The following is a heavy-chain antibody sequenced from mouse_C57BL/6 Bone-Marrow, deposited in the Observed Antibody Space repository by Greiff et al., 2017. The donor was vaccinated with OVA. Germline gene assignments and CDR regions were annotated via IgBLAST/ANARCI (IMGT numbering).Heavy chain of an antibody. Sequence: EVQGVESGGGLVQPGGSLSLSCAASGFTFTDYYMSWVRQPPGKALEWLGFIRNKANGYTTEYSASVQGRFTISRDNSQSILYLQMNALRAEDSATYYCARSFYGSSGYYAMDYWGQGTSVTVSS. CDR3: ARSFYGSSGYYAMDY. CDR2: IRNKANGYTT. D-gene: IGHD1-1*01. CDR1: GFTFTDYY. V-gene: IGHV7-3*01. J-gene: IGHJ4*01.